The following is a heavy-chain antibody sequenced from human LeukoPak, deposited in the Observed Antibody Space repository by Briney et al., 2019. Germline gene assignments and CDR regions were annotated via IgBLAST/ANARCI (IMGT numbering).Heavy chain of an antibody. CDR3: ARDIRYYYDSSGYSPYYFDY. Sequence: SVKVSCKASGGTFSSYAISWVRQAPGQGLEWMGGVIPIFGTANYAQKFQGRVTITADESASTAYMELSSLRSEDTAVYYCARDIRYYYDSSGYSPYYFDYWGQGTLVTVSS. CDR2: VIPIFGTA. J-gene: IGHJ4*02. D-gene: IGHD3-22*01. V-gene: IGHV1-69*13. CDR1: GGTFSSYA.